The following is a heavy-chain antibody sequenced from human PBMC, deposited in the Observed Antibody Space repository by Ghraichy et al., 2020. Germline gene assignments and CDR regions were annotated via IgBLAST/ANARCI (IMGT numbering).Heavy chain of an antibody. CDR3: AREEAAGTGDY. J-gene: IGHJ4*02. D-gene: IGHD6-13*01. CDR1: GFTFSSYE. V-gene: IGHV3-48*03. CDR2: ISSSGSTI. Sequence: LSLTCAASGFTFSSYEMNWVRQAPGKGLEWVSYISSSGSTIYYADSVKGRFTISRDNAKNSLYLQMNSLRAEDTAVYYCAREEAAGTGDYWGQGTLVTVSS.